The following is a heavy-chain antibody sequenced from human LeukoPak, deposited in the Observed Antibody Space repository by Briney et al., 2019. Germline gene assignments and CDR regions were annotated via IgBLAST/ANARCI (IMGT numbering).Heavy chain of an antibody. CDR1: GGSISSSTYY. D-gene: IGHD3-22*01. V-gene: IGHV4-39*07. CDR2: IYYRGST. CDR3: AREAFSTGYYDDY. J-gene: IGHJ4*02. Sequence: SETLSLTCTVSGGSISSSTYYWGWIRQPPGKGLEWIGSIYYRGSTYYNPSLKSRVAISVDTSKNQFSLKLSSVTAADTAVYYCAREAFSTGYYDDYWGQGTLVTVSS.